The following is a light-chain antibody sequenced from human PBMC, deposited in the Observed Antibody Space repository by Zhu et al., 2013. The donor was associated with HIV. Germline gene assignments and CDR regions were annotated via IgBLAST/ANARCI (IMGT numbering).Light chain of an antibody. V-gene: IGKV1-8*01. J-gene: IGKJ4*01. Sequence: AIRLTQSPSSLSASTGDRVTITCRARQSITTYLAWYQQTPGKAPKLLISDASILQSGVPSRFNGSGSGTDFTLTISCLQSEDFATYYCQQYSSGLTFGGGTKVEIK. CDR3: QQYSSGLT. CDR1: QSITTY. CDR2: DAS.